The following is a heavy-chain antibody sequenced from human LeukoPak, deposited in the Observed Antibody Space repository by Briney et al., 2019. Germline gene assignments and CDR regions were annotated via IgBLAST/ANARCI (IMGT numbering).Heavy chain of an antibody. CDR3: ASRGFPGHIAARTSSYYYYGMDV. CDR1: GGTFSSYA. V-gene: IGHV1-69*01. D-gene: IGHD6-6*01. J-gene: IGHJ6*02. Sequence: GSSVKVSCKASGGTFSSYAISWVRQAPGQGLEWMGGIIPIFGTANYAQKFQGRVTITADESTSTAYMELSSLRSEDTAVYYCASRGFPGHIAARTSSYYYYGMDVWGQGTTVTVSS. CDR2: IIPIFGTA.